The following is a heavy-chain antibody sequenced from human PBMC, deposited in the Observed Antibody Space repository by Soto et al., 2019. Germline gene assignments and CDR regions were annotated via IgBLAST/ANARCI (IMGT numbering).Heavy chain of an antibody. CDR2: IGTAGDT. J-gene: IGHJ3*02. CDR3: ARGSPRGGSYHDAFDI. D-gene: IGHD1-26*01. V-gene: IGHV3-13*01. Sequence: GGSLRLSCAASGFTFSSYDMHWVRQATGKGLEWVSAIGTAGDTYYPGSVKGRFTISRENAKNSLYLQMNSLRAEDTAVYYCARGSPRGGSYHDAFDIWGQGTMVTVSS. CDR1: GFTFSSYD.